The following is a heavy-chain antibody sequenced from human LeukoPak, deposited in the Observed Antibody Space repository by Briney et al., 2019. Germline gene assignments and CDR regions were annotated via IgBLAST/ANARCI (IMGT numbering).Heavy chain of an antibody. J-gene: IGHJ6*03. CDR3: ARGFNNWNYRYYYYYMDV. Sequence: SETPCLTCTVPGGSISSYYWSWIRQPPGKGLEWIGYIYYSGSTNNNPSLKSRVTISVDTSKNQFSPKLSSVTAADTAVYYCARGFNNWNYRYYYYYMDVWGKGTTVTVSS. CDR1: GGSISSYY. CDR2: IYYSGST. V-gene: IGHV4-59*01. D-gene: IGHD1-7*01.